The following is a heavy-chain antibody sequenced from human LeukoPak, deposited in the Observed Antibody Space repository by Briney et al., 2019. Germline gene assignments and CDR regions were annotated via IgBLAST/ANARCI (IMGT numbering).Heavy chain of an antibody. CDR2: ISGSDGST. V-gene: IGHV3-23*01. CDR1: GFTFSSYA. D-gene: IGHD1-14*01. Sequence: GGSLRLSCAASGFTFSSYAMSWVRQAPGKGLEWVSAISGSDGSTYYAGSVKGRFTISRDNSKNTLYLQMNSLRAEDTAVYYCAKGTGDYYYYGMDVWGQGTTVTVSS. CDR3: AKGTGDYYYYGMDV. J-gene: IGHJ6*02.